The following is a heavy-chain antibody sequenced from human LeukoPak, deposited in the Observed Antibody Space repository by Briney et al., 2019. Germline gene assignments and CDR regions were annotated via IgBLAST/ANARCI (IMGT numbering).Heavy chain of an antibody. D-gene: IGHD5-18*01. CDR3: ARGGDTAMNY. CDR2: IYYSGST. CDR1: GGSISSYY. V-gene: IGHV4-59*08. Sequence: SETLSLTCTVSGGSISSYYWSWIRQPPGKGLEWIGYIYYSGSTNYNPSLKSRVTISVDTSKNQFSLKLSSVTAADTAVYYCARGGDTAMNYWGQGTLVTVSS. J-gene: IGHJ4*02.